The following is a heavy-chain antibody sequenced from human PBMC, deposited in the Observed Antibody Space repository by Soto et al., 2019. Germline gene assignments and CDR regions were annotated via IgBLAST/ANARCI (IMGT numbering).Heavy chain of an antibody. D-gene: IGHD6-6*01. CDR2: IYYSGST. Sequence: KPSETLSLTCTVSGGSISSGDYYWSWIRHPPGKGLEWIGYIYYSGSTYYNPSLKSRVTISVDTSKNQFSLKLSSVTAADTAVYYCARVEYSSSSNWFDPWGQGTLVTVSS. J-gene: IGHJ5*02. CDR3: ARVEYSSSSNWFDP. V-gene: IGHV4-30-4*01. CDR1: GGSISSGDYY.